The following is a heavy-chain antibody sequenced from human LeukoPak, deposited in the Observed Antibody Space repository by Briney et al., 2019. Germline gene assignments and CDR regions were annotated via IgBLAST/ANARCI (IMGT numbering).Heavy chain of an antibody. V-gene: IGHV3-23*01. CDR2: ISSTGGTT. CDR1: GITFSSYG. CDR3: AKEEDSSSWYGDAFDI. D-gene: IGHD6-13*01. Sequence: PGGSLRLSCAASGITFSSYGMSWVRQAPGKGLEWVSSISSTGGTTYYADSVQGRFTISRDNSKNTLYLQMNSLRAEDTAVYYCAKEEDSSSWYGDAFDIWGQGTMVTVSS. J-gene: IGHJ3*02.